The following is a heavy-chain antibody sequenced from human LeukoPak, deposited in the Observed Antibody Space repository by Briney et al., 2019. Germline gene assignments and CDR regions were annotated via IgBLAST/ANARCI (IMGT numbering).Heavy chain of an antibody. CDR2: INPSGGST. Sequence: GASVKVSCKASGYTFTSYYMHWVRQAPGQGLEWMGIINPSGGSTSYAQKFQGRVTMTRDMSTSTVYMELSSLRSEDTAVYYCARGAKRWLQFKTSVGFDYWGQGTLVTVSS. J-gene: IGHJ4*02. V-gene: IGHV1-46*01. CDR3: ARGAKRWLQFKTSVGFDY. D-gene: IGHD5-24*01. CDR1: GYTFTSYY.